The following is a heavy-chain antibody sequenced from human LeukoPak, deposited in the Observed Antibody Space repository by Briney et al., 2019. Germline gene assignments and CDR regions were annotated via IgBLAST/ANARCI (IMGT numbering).Heavy chain of an antibody. V-gene: IGHV4-34*01. Sequence: SETLSLTCAVYGRSFSGYYWSWIRQPPGKGLEWIGEINHSGSTNYNPSLKSRVTISVDTSKNQFSLKLSSVTAADTAVYYCARGPVGVVIIGYWFDPWGQGTLVTVSS. D-gene: IGHD3-3*01. CDR3: ARGPVGVVIIGYWFDP. J-gene: IGHJ5*02. CDR1: GRSFSGYY. CDR2: INHSGST.